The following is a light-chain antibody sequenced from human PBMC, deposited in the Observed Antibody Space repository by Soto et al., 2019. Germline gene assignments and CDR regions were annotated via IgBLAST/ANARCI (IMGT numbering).Light chain of an antibody. V-gene: IGLV2-14*03. CDR2: DVS. CDR3: SSYTSSSTDVL. CDR1: SSDIGGYNF. J-gene: IGLJ2*01. Sequence: QSVLTQPASVSGSPGQSITISCTGTSSDIGGYNFVSWYQHHPGKAPKLMIYDVSYRPSGVSNRFSGSKSGNTASLTISGLQAEDEADYYCSSYTSSSTDVLFGGGTKLTVL.